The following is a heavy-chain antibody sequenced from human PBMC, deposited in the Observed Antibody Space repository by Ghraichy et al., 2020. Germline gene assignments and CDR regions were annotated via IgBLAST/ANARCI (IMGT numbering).Heavy chain of an antibody. CDR3: ARGLARHYYYGMDV. J-gene: IGHJ6*02. CDR2: INHSGST. CDR1: GGSFSGYY. Sequence: SETLSLTCAVYGGSFSGYYWSWIRQPPGKGLEWIGEINHSGSTNYNPSLKSRVTISVDTSKNQFSLKLSSVTAADTAVYYCARGLARHYYYGMDVWGQGTTVTVSS. V-gene: IGHV4-34*01.